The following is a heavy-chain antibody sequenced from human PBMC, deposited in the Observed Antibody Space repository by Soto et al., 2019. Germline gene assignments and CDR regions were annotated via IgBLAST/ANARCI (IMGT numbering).Heavy chain of an antibody. V-gene: IGHV4-39*07. CDR3: ARDGLYGSGSYYNPYYYYGMDV. CDR2: IYYTGST. Sequence: SETLSLTCTVSGVSISSSSYYWAWIRQPPGKGLEWVVTIYYTGSTYSNLSLNSRVTISVDTSKNQFSLKLSSVTAADTAVYYCARDGLYGSGSYYNPYYYYGMDVWGQGTTVTVSS. D-gene: IGHD3-10*01. J-gene: IGHJ6*02. CDR1: GVSISSSSYY.